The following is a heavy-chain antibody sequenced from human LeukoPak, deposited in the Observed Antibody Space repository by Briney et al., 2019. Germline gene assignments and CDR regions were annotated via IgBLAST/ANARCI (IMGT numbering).Heavy chain of an antibody. CDR2: ISYDGSNK. Sequence: GGSLRLSCAASGFTFSSYAMHWVRQAPGKGLEWVAVISYDGSNKYYADSVKGRFTISRDNSKNTLYLQMNSLRAEDTAVYYCASLNTWFDPWGQGTLVTVSS. V-gene: IGHV3-30-3*01. CDR1: GFTFSSYA. CDR3: ASLNTWFDP. J-gene: IGHJ5*02.